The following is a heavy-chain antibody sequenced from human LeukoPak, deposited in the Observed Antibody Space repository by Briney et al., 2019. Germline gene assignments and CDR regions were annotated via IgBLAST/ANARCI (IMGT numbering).Heavy chain of an antibody. V-gene: IGHV1-3*04. CDR3: ARNMDDSGTPGY. CDR1: GYTFSDYP. D-gene: IGHD3-10*01. CDR2: INTGDGTT. Sequence: ASVKVSCKTSGYTFSDYPMHWVRQAPGQGLEWMGWINTGDGTTKYSEKFEGRVTITRDSSATTAYMELSSLRFEDASVYYCARNMDDSGTPGYRGQGTLVTVSS. J-gene: IGHJ4*02.